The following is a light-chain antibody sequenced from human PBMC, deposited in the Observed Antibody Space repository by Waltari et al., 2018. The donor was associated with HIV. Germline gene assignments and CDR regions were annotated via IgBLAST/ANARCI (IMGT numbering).Light chain of an antibody. CDR3: QQYYKWPLI. CDR1: QSVNSK. V-gene: IGKV3D-15*01. CDR2: DVS. J-gene: IGKJ5*01. Sequence: EIVLIQSPGTLSVSPGERATLSCRASQSVNSKLAWYQQKPGQAPSLLIFDVSTRATGIPARFTGSGSGTEFTLTISGLQSEDFAVYYCQQYYKWPLIFGQGTRLEIK.